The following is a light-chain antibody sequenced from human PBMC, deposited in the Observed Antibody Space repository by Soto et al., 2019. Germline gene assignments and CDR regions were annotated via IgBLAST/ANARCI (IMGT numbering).Light chain of an antibody. CDR2: DDN. J-gene: IGLJ1*01. CDR3: GSWDSSLSAYV. Sequence: QSVLTQPPSVSAAPGQKVTISCSGSSSNIGGNSVSWYQQLPGTAPKLLIHDDNKRPSGIPDRFSASKSGTSATLGITGFQTGDEADYYCGSWDSSLSAYVFGTGTKVTVL. V-gene: IGLV1-51*01. CDR1: SSNIGGNS.